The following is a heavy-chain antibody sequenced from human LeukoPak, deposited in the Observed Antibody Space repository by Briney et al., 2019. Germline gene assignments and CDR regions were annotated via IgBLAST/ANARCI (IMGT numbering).Heavy chain of an antibody. CDR1: GFTFSSYS. CDR2: ISGSGGNI. J-gene: IGHJ4*02. V-gene: IGHV3-23*01. CDR3: AKGGSWYRPTFFDY. D-gene: IGHD6-13*01. Sequence: GGSLRLSCAASGFTFSSYSMNWVRQAPGKGLEWVSAISGSGGNIYYADSVRGRFTISRDNSKNRVYLQMNSLRAEDSAVYYCAKGGSWYRPTFFDYWGQGMLVTVSS.